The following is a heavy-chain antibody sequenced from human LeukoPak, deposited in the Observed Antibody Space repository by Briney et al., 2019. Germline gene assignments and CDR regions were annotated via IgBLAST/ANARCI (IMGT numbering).Heavy chain of an antibody. J-gene: IGHJ4*02. D-gene: IGHD6-19*01. CDR2: ISRNGGST. CDR1: GFTFSSYG. V-gene: IGHV3-64*01. Sequence: GGSLRLSCAASGFTFSSYGMHWVRQAPGKGLEYVSAISRNGGSTYYANSVKGRFTISRDNSKNTLHLQMNSLRAEDTAVYYCARVSYSSGWYYWGQGTLVTVSS. CDR3: ARVSYSSGWYY.